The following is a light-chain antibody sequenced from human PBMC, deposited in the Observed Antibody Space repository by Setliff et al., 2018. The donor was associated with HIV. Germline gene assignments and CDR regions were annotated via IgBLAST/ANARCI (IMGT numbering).Light chain of an antibody. J-gene: IGLJ1*01. CDR1: NSDIGSYNL. CDR2: EVN. V-gene: IGLV2-23*02. CDR3: SSYAGTKSPV. Sequence: QSALTQPASVPESPGQSITISCTGTNSDIGSYNLVSWYQQYPGKAPKIMIYEVNKRPSGASNRFSGSKSGNTASLTISGLQAEDEADYYCSSYAGTKSPVFGTGTKVTVL.